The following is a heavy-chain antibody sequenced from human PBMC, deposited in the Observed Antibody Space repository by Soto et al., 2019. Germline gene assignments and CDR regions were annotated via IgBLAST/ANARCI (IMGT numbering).Heavy chain of an antibody. D-gene: IGHD3-3*01. CDR3: ARLPPYYDFWSGYPPHFDY. Sequence: ASVKVSCKASGGTFSSYTISWVRQAPGQGLEWMGWISAYNGNTNYAQKLQGRVTMTTDASTSTAYMELRSLRSDDTAVYYCARLPPYYDFWSGYPPHFDYWGQGTLVTVSS. V-gene: IGHV1-18*01. J-gene: IGHJ4*02. CDR1: GGTFSSYT. CDR2: ISAYNGNT.